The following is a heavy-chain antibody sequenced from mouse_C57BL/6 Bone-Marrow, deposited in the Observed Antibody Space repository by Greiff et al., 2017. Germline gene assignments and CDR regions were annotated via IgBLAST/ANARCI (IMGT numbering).Heavy chain of an antibody. CDR1: GYTFTSSG. Sequence: QVQLKQSGAELARPGASVKLSCTASGYTFTSSGISWVKQRTGQGLEWIGEIYPRSGNTYYNEKFKGKATLTADKSSSTAYMELRSLTSEDSAVYFCAREGYYGSSDYWGQGTTLTVSS. J-gene: IGHJ2*01. D-gene: IGHD1-1*01. V-gene: IGHV1-81*01. CDR2: IYPRSGNT. CDR3: AREGYYGSSDY.